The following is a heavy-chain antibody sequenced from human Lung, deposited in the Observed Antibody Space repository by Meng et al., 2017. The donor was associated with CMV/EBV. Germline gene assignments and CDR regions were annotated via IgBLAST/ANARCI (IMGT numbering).Heavy chain of an antibody. Sequence: GESLKISCAASGFTVRNNYMSWVRQAPGKGLEWVSVIYSDGYTYYADSVKGRFTISRDNSKDTLYLQMNSLRAEDTAVYYCAREEYCSSTTCSSYYYYGMDVWGQGTTVTVSS. V-gene: IGHV3-53*01. J-gene: IGHJ6*02. D-gene: IGHD2-2*01. CDR3: AREEYCSSTTCSSYYYYGMDV. CDR2: IYSDGYT. CDR1: GFTVRNNY.